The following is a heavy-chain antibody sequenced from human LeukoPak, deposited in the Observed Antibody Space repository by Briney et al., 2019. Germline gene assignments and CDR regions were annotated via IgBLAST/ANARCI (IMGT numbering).Heavy chain of an antibody. CDR3: AGMVVTAIPRAFDI. CDR1: GYTFTSYY. Sequence: SVKVSCKASGYTFTSYYMHWVRQAPGQGLEWMGGIIPIFGTANYAQKFQGRVTITADKSTSTAYMELSSLRSEDTAVYYCAGMVVTAIPRAFDIWGQGTMVTVSS. V-gene: IGHV1-69*06. CDR2: IIPIFGTA. D-gene: IGHD2-21*02. J-gene: IGHJ3*02.